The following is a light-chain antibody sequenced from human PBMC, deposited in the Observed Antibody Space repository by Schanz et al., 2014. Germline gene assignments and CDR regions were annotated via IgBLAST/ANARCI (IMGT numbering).Light chain of an antibody. CDR2: GVS. Sequence: EIVLTQSPGTQSLSPGDRATLSCRASQSLTNSQLAWYQQKPGQAPRLLIYGVSRMITGIPDRFNGSGSGTDFTLTISRLEPEDFAVYYCQQRSNWPPITFGQGTRLEIK. V-gene: IGKV3D-20*02. CDR3: QQRSNWPPIT. J-gene: IGKJ5*01. CDR1: QSLTNSQ.